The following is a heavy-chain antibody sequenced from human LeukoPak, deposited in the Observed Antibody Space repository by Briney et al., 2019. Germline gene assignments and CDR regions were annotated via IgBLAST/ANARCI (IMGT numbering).Heavy chain of an antibody. V-gene: IGHV3-48*04. Sequence: GGSLRLSCAASAFTFSNYAMNWVRQAPGKGLEWISYISFSSDMIYYADSVKGRFTISRDNAKNSLYLQMNSRRAEDTAVYYCARVPVASDGTCFDSWGQGTLVIVSS. CDR1: AFTFSNYA. CDR2: ISFSSDMI. D-gene: IGHD6-13*01. J-gene: IGHJ4*02. CDR3: ARVPVASDGTCFDS.